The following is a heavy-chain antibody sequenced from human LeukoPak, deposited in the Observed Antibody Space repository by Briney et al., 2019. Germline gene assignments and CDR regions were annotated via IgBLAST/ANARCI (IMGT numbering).Heavy chain of an antibody. J-gene: IGHJ5*02. CDR3: ARDGPGYSSGWYWRGHNWFDP. CDR2: INPSAGST. Sequence: GASVKVSCKASGYTFTSYYMHWVRQAPGQGLEWMGIINPSAGSTSYAQKFQGRVTMTRDMSTSTVYMELSSLRSEDTAVYYCARDGPGYSSGWYWRGHNWFDPWGQGTLVTVSS. CDR1: GYTFTSYY. V-gene: IGHV1-46*01. D-gene: IGHD6-19*01.